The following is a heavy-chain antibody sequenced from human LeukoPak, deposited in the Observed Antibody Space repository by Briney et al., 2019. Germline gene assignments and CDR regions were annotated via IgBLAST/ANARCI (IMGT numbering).Heavy chain of an antibody. D-gene: IGHD3-10*01. V-gene: IGHV3-21*01. Sequence: GGSLRLSCAASGFTFSSYWMSWVRQAPGKGLEWVSSISSSGYMYYADSVKGRFTISRDNAKNSLYLEMNSLRAEDTALYYCARVLLDSGYCMDVWGKGTTVTVSS. CDR2: ISSSGYM. CDR3: ARVLLDSGYCMDV. CDR1: GFTFSSYW. J-gene: IGHJ6*03.